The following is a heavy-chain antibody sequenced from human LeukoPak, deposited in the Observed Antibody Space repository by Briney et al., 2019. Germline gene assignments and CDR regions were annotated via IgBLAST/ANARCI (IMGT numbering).Heavy chain of an antibody. Sequence: GGSLRLTCTASGLTFRDAWMTWVRQAPGRGLEYIGRIQNLAAGGATDYAAFVKGRFTISRDDSKNTLYLQMNSLEIEDTAVYYCNSPPDWGQGALVTVSS. J-gene: IGHJ4*02. CDR3: NSPPD. CDR2: IQNLAAGGAT. D-gene: IGHD2-21*01. CDR1: GLTFRDAW. V-gene: IGHV3-15*01.